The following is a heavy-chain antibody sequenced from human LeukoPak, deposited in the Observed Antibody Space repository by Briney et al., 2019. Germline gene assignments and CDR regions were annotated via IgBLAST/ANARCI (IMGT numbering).Heavy chain of an antibody. Sequence: PGGSLRLSCAASGFTFSSYGMHWVRQAPGKRLEWVAFIRYDGSNKYYADSVKGRFTISRDNSKNTLYLQMNSLRAEDTAVYYCAKGELTRGLYFDYWGQGTLVTVSS. CDR1: GFTFSSYG. J-gene: IGHJ4*02. D-gene: IGHD3-10*01. V-gene: IGHV3-30*02. CDR3: AKGELTRGLYFDY. CDR2: IRYDGSNK.